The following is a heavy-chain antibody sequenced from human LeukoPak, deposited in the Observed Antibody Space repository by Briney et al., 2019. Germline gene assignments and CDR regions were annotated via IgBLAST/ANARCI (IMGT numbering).Heavy chain of an antibody. D-gene: IGHD3-10*01. Sequence: WASAKVSCKASGYTFTGYYMHWVRQAPGQGLEWMGWINPNSGGTNYAQKFQGRVTMTRDTSISTAYMELSRLRSDDTAVYYCARVRSPVLLWFGEFDYWGQGTLVTVSS. J-gene: IGHJ4*02. CDR3: ARVRSPVLLWFGEFDY. V-gene: IGHV1-2*02. CDR1: GYTFTGYY. CDR2: INPNSGGT.